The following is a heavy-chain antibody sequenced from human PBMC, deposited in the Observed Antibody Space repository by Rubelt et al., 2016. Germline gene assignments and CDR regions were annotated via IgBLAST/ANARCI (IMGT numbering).Heavy chain of an antibody. CDR1: GGTFSSYA. J-gene: IGHJ4*02. CDR3: AREDGDY. D-gene: IGHD5-24*01. CDR2: INPHSGDT. Sequence: QVQLVQSGAEVKKPGSSVKVSCKASGGTFSSYAISWVRQAPGQGLEWVGRINPHSGDTNFAQKFQDRVTMTGDTSISTAYMELNRLRSDDTAVFYCAREDGDYWGQGTLVTVSP. V-gene: IGHV1-2*06.